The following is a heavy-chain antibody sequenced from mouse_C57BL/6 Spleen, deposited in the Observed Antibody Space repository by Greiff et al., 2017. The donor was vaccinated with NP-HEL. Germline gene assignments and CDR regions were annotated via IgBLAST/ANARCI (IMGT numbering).Heavy chain of an antibody. CDR1: GYTFTSYW. D-gene: IGHD1-1*01. V-gene: IGHV1-64*01. Sequence: QVQLQQSGAELVKPGASVKLSCKASGYTFTSYWMHWVKQRPGQGLEWIGMIHPNSGSTNYNEKFKSKATLTVDKASSTAYMQLSSLTSEDSAVYYCARSYGSSSWFAYGGQGTRVTVSA. J-gene: IGHJ3*01. CDR3: ARSYGSSSWFAY. CDR2: IHPNSGST.